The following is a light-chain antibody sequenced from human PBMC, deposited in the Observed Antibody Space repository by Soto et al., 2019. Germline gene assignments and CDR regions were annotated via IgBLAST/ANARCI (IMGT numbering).Light chain of an antibody. CDR1: SSDVGGYNY. CDR3: SSYTSSSTYV. J-gene: IGLJ1*01. Sequence: QSALTQPASVSASPGQSITISCTGTSSDVGGYNYVSWYQQHPGKAHKVMIYDVSNRPSGVSNRFSGSKSGNTAFLIIFGLQAEDEADYYCSSYTSSSTYVFGTGTKVTVL. CDR2: DVS. V-gene: IGLV2-14*01.